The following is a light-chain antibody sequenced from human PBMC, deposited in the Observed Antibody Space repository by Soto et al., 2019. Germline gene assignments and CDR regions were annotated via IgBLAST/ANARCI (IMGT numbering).Light chain of an antibody. Sequence: DIQMTQSPSTLSAFVGDRVTITCRASQSISTWLAWYQQKPGKAPNLLIYKASTLEIGVPPRFSGSGSGTEFTLTISSLQPDDFATYYCQQYDSYSSITFGQGTDWRL. CDR1: QSISTW. CDR2: KAS. V-gene: IGKV1-5*03. CDR3: QQYDSYSSIT. J-gene: IGKJ5*01.